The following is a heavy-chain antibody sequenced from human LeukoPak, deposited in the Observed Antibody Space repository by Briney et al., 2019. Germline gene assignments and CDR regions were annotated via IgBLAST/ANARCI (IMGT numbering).Heavy chain of an antibody. J-gene: IGHJ3*02. D-gene: IGHD3-9*01. V-gene: IGHV3-74*01. CDR1: GFTFSNYW. CDR3: TSDFDWSTGI. CDR2: INSEGTST. Sequence: GGSLRLSCAVSGFTFSNYWIHWVRQTPGKGLVWVSRINSEGTSTNYADSVKGRFTISRDNAKDTFYLQMNSLRAEDTAVYYCTSDFDWSTGIWGQGTMVTVSS.